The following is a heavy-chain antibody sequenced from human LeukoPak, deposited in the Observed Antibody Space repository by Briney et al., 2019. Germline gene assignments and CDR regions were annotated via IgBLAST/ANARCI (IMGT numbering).Heavy chain of an antibody. CDR3: ARGSWYWDY. V-gene: IGHV4-59*01. Sequence: SETLSLTCTVSGGSISSYYWSGIRQPPGKGLEWIGYIYYSGSTNYNPSLKSRVTISVDTSKNQFSLKLSSVTAADTAVYYCARGSWYWDYWGQGTLVTVSS. CDR2: IYYSGST. CDR1: GGSISSYY. J-gene: IGHJ4*02. D-gene: IGHD6-13*01.